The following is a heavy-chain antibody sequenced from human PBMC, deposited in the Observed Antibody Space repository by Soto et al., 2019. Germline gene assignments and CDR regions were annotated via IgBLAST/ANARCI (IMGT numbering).Heavy chain of an antibody. D-gene: IGHD2-2*01. V-gene: IGHV1-8*01. J-gene: IGHJ4*02. Sequence: QGQVVQSGAEVKKPGASVKVSCKASGYYDINWVRQSPGQGLEWMGWMILNGGGTGTAQKFQGRVTLTGDTTTSTSYMELSGLTSEDTAVYYWATYLPAAAVTNWGQGTLVTVSS. CDR2: MILNGGGT. CDR3: ATYLPAAAVTN. CDR1: GYYD.